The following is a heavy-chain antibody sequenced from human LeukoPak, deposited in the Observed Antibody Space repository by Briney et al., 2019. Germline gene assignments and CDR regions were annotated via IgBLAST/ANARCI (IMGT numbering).Heavy chain of an antibody. CDR2: INHSGST. D-gene: IGHD3-22*01. CDR1: GGSFGGYD. CDR3: ARHDSSGYHFDY. Sequence: PSETLSLTCAVYGGSFGGYDWSWIRQPPGKGLEWIGEINHSGSTNYNPSLKSRVTISVDTSKNQFSLKLSSVTAADTAVYYCARHDSSGYHFDYWGQGTLVTVSS. V-gene: IGHV4-34*01. J-gene: IGHJ4*02.